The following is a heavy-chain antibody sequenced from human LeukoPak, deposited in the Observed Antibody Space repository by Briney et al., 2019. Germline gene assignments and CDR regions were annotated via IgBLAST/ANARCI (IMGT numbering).Heavy chain of an antibody. J-gene: IGHJ6*02. CDR1: GGTFSSYA. V-gene: IGHV1-69*04. D-gene: IGHD3-22*01. Sequence: SVKVSCKASGGTFSSYAISWVRQAPGQGLEWMGRIVPILGIANYAQKFQGRVTITADKSTSTAYMELSSLRSEDTAVYYCARVTYYDSSGYYPPYYYYGMDVWGQGTTVTVSS. CDR2: IVPILGIA. CDR3: ARVTYYDSSGYYPPYYYYGMDV.